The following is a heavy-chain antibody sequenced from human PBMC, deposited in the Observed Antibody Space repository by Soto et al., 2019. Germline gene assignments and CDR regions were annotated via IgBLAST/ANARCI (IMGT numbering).Heavy chain of an antibody. CDR2: IYYSGST. Sequence: QVQLQKSGPGLVKPSETLSLTCTVSGGSISSYYWSWIRQPPGKGLEWIGYIYYSGSTNYNPSLKSRVTISVDTSKNQFSLKLSSVTAADTAVYYCARSGIAAAGYGYWGQGTLDTVSS. CDR1: GGSISSYY. D-gene: IGHD6-13*01. V-gene: IGHV4-59*08. J-gene: IGHJ4*02. CDR3: ARSGIAAAGYGY.